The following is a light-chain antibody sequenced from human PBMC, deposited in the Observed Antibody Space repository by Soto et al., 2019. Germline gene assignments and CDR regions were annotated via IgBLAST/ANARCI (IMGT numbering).Light chain of an antibody. Sequence: DIQMTQSPSTLSASVGDRVTITCRASQSISSWLAWYQQKPGKAPNLLIYKASSLEGGVPSRFSGSGSGTEFTLTISSLQPDDFATYYCQQYNSYWTFGQATKVEIK. CDR1: QSISSW. J-gene: IGKJ1*01. V-gene: IGKV1-5*03. CDR2: KAS. CDR3: QQYNSYWT.